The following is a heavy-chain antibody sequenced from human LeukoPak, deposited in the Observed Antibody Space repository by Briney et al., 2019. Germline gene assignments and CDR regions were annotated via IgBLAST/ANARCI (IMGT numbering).Heavy chain of an antibody. J-gene: IGHJ4*02. V-gene: IGHV4-31*03. Sequence: SQTLSLTCTVSGVSISSGGYYWSWLRQHPGKGLEWIGYIYYSGSTYYNPSLKSRVTISVDTSKNQFSLKLSSVTAAATAVYYCARLEDSSGYYDYWGQGTLVTVSS. CDR3: ARLEDSSGYYDY. CDR2: IYYSGST. CDR1: GVSISSGGYY. D-gene: IGHD3-22*01.